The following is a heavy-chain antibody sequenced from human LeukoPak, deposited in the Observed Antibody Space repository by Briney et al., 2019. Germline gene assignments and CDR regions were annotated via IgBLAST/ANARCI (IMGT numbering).Heavy chain of an antibody. J-gene: IGHJ4*02. CDR3: ARGGATYYDILTGYYCFDY. V-gene: IGHV3-33*01. Sequence: GGSLRRSCAASGFTFSSYGMHWLRQAPGQGLEWVAVIWYDGSNKYYADYVKGRFTISRDNSKNTLYLQMNSLRAEDTAVYYCARGGATYYDILTGYYCFDYWGQGTLVTVSS. D-gene: IGHD3-9*01. CDR2: IWYDGSNK. CDR1: GFTFSSYG.